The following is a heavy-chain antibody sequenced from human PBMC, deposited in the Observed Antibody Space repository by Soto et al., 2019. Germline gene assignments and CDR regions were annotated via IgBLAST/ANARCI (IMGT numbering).Heavy chain of an antibody. J-gene: IGHJ6*03. CDR2: IIPIQNKA. CDR3: SKRLLFVEHASMDV. Sequence: QVQLVQSGAELKKPGSSVKVSCEASGGSFISYSFTWVRQAPGQGLEWMGRIIPIQNKANYALKFQDRVTITADRSTMTDYMELRSMLPEDPAVYYCSKRLLFVEHASMDVWGKATTVTVSS. CDR1: GGSFISYS. D-gene: IGHD3-16*01. V-gene: IGHV1-69*02.